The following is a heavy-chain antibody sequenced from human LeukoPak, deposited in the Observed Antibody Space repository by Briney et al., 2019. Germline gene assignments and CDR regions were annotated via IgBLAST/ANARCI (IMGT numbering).Heavy chain of an antibody. V-gene: IGHV3-23*01. CDR1: GFTFSSDA. J-gene: IGHJ6*03. Sequence: GGSLRLSCAASGFTFSSDAMSWVRQAPGKGLEWVSTISGGGTTTYYSDSVKGRFTISRDNSKNTLFLQMNSLRAEDTAVYYCAKHAQLWLKDYYYMDVWGKGTTVTVSS. D-gene: IGHD5-18*01. CDR3: AKHAQLWLKDYYYMDV. CDR2: ISGGGTTT.